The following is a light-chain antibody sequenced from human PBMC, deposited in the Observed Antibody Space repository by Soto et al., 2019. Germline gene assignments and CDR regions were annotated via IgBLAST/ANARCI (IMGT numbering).Light chain of an antibody. CDR2: WAS. CDR3: QQYYSTPYT. CDR1: QSVLYSSNNKNY. Sequence: DIVMTQSPDSLAVSLGERATINCKSSQSVLYSSNNKNYLAWYQQKPGQPPKLLIYWASTRESGVPDRFSGSGSGTDFPLTISSPQAEDVAVYYCQQYYSTPYTFGQGTKLEIK. J-gene: IGKJ2*01. V-gene: IGKV4-1*01.